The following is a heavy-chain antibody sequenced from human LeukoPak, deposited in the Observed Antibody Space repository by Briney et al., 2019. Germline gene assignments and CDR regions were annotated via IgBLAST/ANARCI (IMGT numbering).Heavy chain of an antibody. CDR3: ANKRGYSYGYGAY. CDR1: GFTFDDYA. V-gene: IGHV3-9*01. D-gene: IGHD5-18*01. J-gene: IGHJ4*02. CDR2: ISWNSGSI. Sequence: PGGSLRLSCAASGFTFDDYAMHWVRQAPGKGLEWVSGISWNSGSIGYADSVKGRFTISRDNAKNSLYLQMNSLRADDTAVYYCANKRGYSYGYGAYWGQGTLVTVSS.